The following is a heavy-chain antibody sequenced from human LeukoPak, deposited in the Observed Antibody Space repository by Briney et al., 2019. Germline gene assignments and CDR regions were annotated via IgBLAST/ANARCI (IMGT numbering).Heavy chain of an antibody. CDR2: INPNSGGT. D-gene: IGHD4-11*01. J-gene: IGHJ4*02. CDR1: DYTFTSYG. Sequence: ASVKVSCKGSDYTFTSYGISWVRQAPGQGLEWMGWINPNSGGTNYAQKFQGRVTMTRDTSISTAYMELSRLRSDDTAVYYCASPRTTNDYWGQGTLVTVSS. CDR3: ASPRTTNDY. V-gene: IGHV1-2*02.